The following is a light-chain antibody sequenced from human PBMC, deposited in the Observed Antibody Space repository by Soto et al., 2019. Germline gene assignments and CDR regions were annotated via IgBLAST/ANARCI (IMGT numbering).Light chain of an antibody. V-gene: IGKV3-15*01. Sequence: EIVLTQSPGTLSLSPGERATLSCRASQSVSSNLAWYQQKPGQAPRLLIYGASTRATGIPARFSGSGSGTEFTLTISSLQSEDFAVYSCQHYNNWPPLTFGGGTKVEIK. CDR2: GAS. CDR3: QHYNNWPPLT. CDR1: QSVSSN. J-gene: IGKJ4*01.